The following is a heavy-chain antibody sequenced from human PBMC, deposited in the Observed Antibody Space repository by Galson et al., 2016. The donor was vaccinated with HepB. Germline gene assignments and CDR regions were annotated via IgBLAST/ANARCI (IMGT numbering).Heavy chain of an antibody. CDR2: INPSGGST. CDR1: GYSFTSYY. J-gene: IGHJ4*02. Sequence: SVKVSCKASGYSFTSYYMHWVRQAPGQGLEWMGIINPSGGSTSYAQKLQGRVTMTRDTSTSTVYMELSSLRAEDTAIYYCARDNYGDFTSFEYWGQGTLVTVSS. V-gene: IGHV1-46*01. D-gene: IGHD4-17*01. CDR3: ARDNYGDFTSFEY.